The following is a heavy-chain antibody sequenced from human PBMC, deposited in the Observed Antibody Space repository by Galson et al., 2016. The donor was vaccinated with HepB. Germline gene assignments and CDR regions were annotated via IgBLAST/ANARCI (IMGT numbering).Heavy chain of an antibody. CDR3: ARESSGALFDS. J-gene: IGHJ4*02. D-gene: IGHD6-19*01. Sequence: LRLSCAASGFTFSSHNMNWVRQAPGKGLEWVSSIGYSGTDRYYRDSVKGRFAISRDNAGDSVFLQMNSLRAEDTALYYCARESSGALFDSWGQGTLVTVSS. V-gene: IGHV3-21*01. CDR1: GFTFSSHN. CDR2: IGYSGTDR.